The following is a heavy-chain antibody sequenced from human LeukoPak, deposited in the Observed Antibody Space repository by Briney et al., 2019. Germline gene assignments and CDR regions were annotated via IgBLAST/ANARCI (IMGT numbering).Heavy chain of an antibody. D-gene: IGHD1-26*01. CDR2: ISSSSSTI. J-gene: IGHJ5*02. CDR1: GFTFSSYS. Sequence: GGSLRLSCAASGFTFSSYSMNWVRQAPGKGLEWVSYISSSSSTIYYADSVKGRFTISRDNAKNSLYLQMNSLRAEDTAVYYCARDDANSGSNSFDHWYHGTLVTV. V-gene: IGHV3-48*01. CDR3: ARDDANSGSNSFDH.